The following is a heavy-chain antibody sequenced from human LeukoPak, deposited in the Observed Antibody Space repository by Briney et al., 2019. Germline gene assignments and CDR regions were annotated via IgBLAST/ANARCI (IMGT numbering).Heavy chain of an antibody. CDR1: GYTFTSYD. J-gene: IGHJ5*02. Sequence: GASVKVSCKASGYTFTSYDINWVRQATGQGLEWMGWMNPNSGNTGYAQKFQGRVTMTRNTSISTAYMELSSLRSEDTAVYYCAGVYYVWGSYLNWFDPWGQGTLVTVSS. V-gene: IGHV1-8*01. D-gene: IGHD3-16*02. CDR2: MNPNSGNT. CDR3: AGVYYVWGSYLNWFDP.